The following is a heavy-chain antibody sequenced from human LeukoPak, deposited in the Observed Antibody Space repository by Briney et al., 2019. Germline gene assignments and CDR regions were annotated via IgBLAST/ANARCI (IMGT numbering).Heavy chain of an antibody. CDR3: ASDRVVVPAETRDYYYYMDV. CDR1: GGSISSYY. D-gene: IGHD2-2*01. Sequence: PSETLSLTCTVSGGSISSYYWSWIRQPPGKGLEWIGYIYYSGSTNYNPSLKSRVTISVDTSKNQFSLKLSSVTAADTAVYYCASDRVVVPAETRDYYYYMDVWGKGTTVTVSS. J-gene: IGHJ6*03. CDR2: IYYSGST. V-gene: IGHV4-59*01.